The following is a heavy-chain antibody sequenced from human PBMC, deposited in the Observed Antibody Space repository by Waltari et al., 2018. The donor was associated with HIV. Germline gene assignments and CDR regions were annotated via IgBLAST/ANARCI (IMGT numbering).Heavy chain of an antibody. D-gene: IGHD2-21*02. CDR3: TTGDIVVVTDY. J-gene: IGHJ4*02. Sequence: EVQMVEAGGGLVKHGGSLRLSCAASGFPFTNAWMSWVRQAPGKGMEWVGRVKSETDGGTTDYAAPVKGRFTISRDDSKITLYLQMNSLKTEDTAVYYCTTGDIVVVTDYWGQGTLVTVSS. CDR2: VKSETDGGTT. V-gene: IGHV3-15*01. CDR1: GFPFTNAW.